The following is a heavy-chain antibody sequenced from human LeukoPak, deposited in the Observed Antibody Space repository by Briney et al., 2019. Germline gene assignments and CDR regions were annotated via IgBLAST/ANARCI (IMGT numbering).Heavy chain of an antibody. J-gene: IGHJ4*02. D-gene: IGHD4-23*01. V-gene: IGHV3-15*01. CDR1: GFTFNYAW. Sequence: GGSLRLSCAASGFTFNYAWMSWVRQTPGKGLEWLGRIKSKTDGGTTDYAAPVKGRFTISRDDSKNTLYLRMNSLKTEDTAVYYCTTGNSGYWGQGTLVTVSS. CDR3: TTGNSGY. CDR2: IKSKTDGGTT.